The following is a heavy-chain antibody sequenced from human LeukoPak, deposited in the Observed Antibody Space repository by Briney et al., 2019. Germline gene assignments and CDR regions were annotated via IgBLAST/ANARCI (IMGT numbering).Heavy chain of an antibody. CDR3: ANMGYSYAPGLFDP. V-gene: IGHV4-34*01. J-gene: IGHJ5*02. D-gene: IGHD5-18*01. CDR2: INHSGST. CDR1: GGSFSDYY. Sequence: SETLSLTCAVYGGSFSDYYWSWIRQPPGKGLEWIGEINHSGSTNYNPSLKSRVTISVDTSKNQFSLKLSSVTAADTAVYYCANMGYSYAPGLFDPWGQGTLVTVSS.